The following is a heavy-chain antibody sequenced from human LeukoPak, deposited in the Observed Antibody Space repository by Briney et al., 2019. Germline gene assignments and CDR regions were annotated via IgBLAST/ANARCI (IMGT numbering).Heavy chain of an antibody. CDR1: GYSISSGYY. V-gene: IGHV4-38-2*02. J-gene: IGHJ4*02. CDR3: ARLKRGGTNIRGVDY. Sequence: PSETLSLTCTVSGYSISSGYYWGWIRQPPGKGLEWIGSIYYSGSTYYNPSLKSRVTISVDTSKNQFSVKLSSVTAADTAVYYCARLKRGGTNIRGVDYWGQGTLVTVSS. D-gene: IGHD1-1*01. CDR2: IYYSGST.